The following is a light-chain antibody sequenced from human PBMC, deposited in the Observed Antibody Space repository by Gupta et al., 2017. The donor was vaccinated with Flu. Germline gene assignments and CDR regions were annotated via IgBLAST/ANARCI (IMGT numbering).Light chain of an antibody. V-gene: IGKV3-11*01. CDR3: QQRSNWWT. CDR2: DAS. Sequence: EIVLTQSPATLSSSPGERATLSCRASQSVSSYLAWYQQKPGQGPRLLIYDASNRATGIPARFSGSGSGTDFTLTISSLEPEDFAVYYCQQRSNWWTFGQGTKVEIK. J-gene: IGKJ1*01. CDR1: QSVSSY.